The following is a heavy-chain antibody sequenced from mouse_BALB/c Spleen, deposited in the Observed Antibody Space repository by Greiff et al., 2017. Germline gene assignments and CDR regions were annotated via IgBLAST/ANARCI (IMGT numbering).Heavy chain of an antibody. CDR3: ARALRRLPMDY. J-gene: IGHJ4*01. CDR1: GFSLTSYG. Sequence: VKLMESGPGLVAPSQSLSITCTVSGFSLTSYGVHWVRQPPGKGLEWLGVIWAGGSTNYNSALMSRLSISKDNSKSQVFLKMNSLQTDDTAMYYCARALRRLPMDYWGQGTSVTVSS. V-gene: IGHV2-9*02. D-gene: IGHD1-2*01. CDR2: IWAGGST.